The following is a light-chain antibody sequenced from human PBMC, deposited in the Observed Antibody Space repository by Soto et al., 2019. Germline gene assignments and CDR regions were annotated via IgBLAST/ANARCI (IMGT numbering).Light chain of an antibody. CDR1: QSVSNN. J-gene: IGKJ2*01. V-gene: IGKV3-15*01. Sequence: EIVMTHSPATLSVSPGERATLSCRASQSVSNNLAWYQQKPGQAPRLLIYGASTRATAIPARFSGSGSGTEFTLTISSLQSEDFEVYFCQQYDNWPYTFGQGTQVDIX. CDR3: QQYDNWPYT. CDR2: GAS.